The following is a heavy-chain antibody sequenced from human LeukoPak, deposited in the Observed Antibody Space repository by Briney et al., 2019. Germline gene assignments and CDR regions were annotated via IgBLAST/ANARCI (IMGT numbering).Heavy chain of an antibody. J-gene: IGHJ5*02. V-gene: IGHV3-23*01. Sequence: GNSLRLSCAASGFTFSFYGMSWVRQAPGKGLEWVSAISGNGVTTYYADSVKGRFTVSRDNSKTTMYLQMNSVRAEDTAVYYCASGPFNDNSPKRNPAYWFDPWGQGTLVTVSS. CDR3: ASGPFNDNSPKRNPAYWFDP. CDR1: GFTFSFYG. D-gene: IGHD4-23*01. CDR2: ISGNGVTT.